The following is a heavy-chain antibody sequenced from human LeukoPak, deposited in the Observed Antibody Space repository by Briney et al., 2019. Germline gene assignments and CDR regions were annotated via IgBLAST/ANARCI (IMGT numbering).Heavy chain of an antibody. CDR3: ARLSDSDSNGYYWGFEY. Sequence: SETLSLTRTVSGGSISSYYWSWIRQPPGKGLECIGYIYYSGSTNYNPSLKSRVTISVDTSKNQFSLKLSSVTAADTAVYYCARLSDSDSNGYYWGFEYWGQGTLVTVSS. V-gene: IGHV4-59*08. D-gene: IGHD3-22*01. CDR2: IYYSGST. CDR1: GGSISSYY. J-gene: IGHJ4*02.